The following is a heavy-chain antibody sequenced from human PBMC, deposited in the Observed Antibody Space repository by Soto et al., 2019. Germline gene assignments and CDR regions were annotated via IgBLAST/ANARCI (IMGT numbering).Heavy chain of an antibody. Sequence: ASVKVSCKASGYTFTNYGISWVRQAPGQGLEWMGWISPFHGNKDYAQQFQDRVIMTTDTSTNTAYMELRSLKSDDTAVYYCARDPHLSSWRKIDYWGQGTLVTVSS. D-gene: IGHD6-13*01. CDR2: ISPFHGNK. CDR1: GYTFTNYG. J-gene: IGHJ4*02. V-gene: IGHV1-18*01. CDR3: ARDPHLSSWRKIDY.